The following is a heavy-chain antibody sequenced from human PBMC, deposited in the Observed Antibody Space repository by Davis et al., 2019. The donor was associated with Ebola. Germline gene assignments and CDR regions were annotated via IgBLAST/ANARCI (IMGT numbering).Heavy chain of an antibody. D-gene: IGHD6-25*01. CDR3: GAGSGWIFCS. V-gene: IGHV3-48*03. J-gene: IGHJ5*02. CDR1: GFGFSTYS. Sequence: GESLKISCAASGFGFSTYSMNWVRQAPGKGLEWVSYISGSGTTISYLDSVKGRFTISRDNAKNSLYLQMNSLRPEDTAVYYCGAGSGWIFCSWGQGTLVTVSS. CDR2: ISGSGTTI.